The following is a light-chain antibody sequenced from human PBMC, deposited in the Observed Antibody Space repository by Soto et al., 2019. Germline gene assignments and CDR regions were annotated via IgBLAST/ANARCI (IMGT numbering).Light chain of an antibody. CDR1: SSSIGAGYD. CDR2: GNN. V-gene: IGLV1-40*01. J-gene: IGLJ1*01. Sequence: QSVLTQPPSVSAAPGQRVTISCTGSSSSIGAGYDVHWYHQLPGAAPKLLVSGNNNRPSGVPDRFSASKSGTSASLAITGLQTEDEAQYYCQSYDSRLTAYVFGTGTK. CDR3: QSYDSRLTAYV.